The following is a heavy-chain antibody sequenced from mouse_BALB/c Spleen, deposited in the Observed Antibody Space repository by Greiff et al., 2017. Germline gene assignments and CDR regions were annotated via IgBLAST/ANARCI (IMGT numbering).Heavy chain of an antibody. V-gene: IGHV5-17*02. J-gene: IGHJ2*01. CDR2: ISSGSSTI. D-gene: IGHD3-2*01. CDR3: ARSVDSSGPLFDY. Sequence: DVHLVESGGGLVQPGGSRKLSCAASGFTFSSFGMHWVRQAPEKGLEWVAYISSGSSTIYYADTVKGRFTISRDNPKNTLFLQMTSLRSEDTAMYYCARSVDSSGPLFDYWGQGTTLTVSS. CDR1: GFTFSSFG.